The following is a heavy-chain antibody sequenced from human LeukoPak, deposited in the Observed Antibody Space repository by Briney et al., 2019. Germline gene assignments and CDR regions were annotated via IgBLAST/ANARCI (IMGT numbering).Heavy chain of an antibody. CDR2: ISSSSTI. J-gene: IGHJ4*02. CDR3: ARSSILTGPDPFDY. D-gene: IGHD3-9*01. CDR1: GFTFSSYS. Sequence: PGGSLRLSCAASGFTFSSYSMNWVRQAPGKGLEWVSYISSSSTIYYADSVKGRFTISRDNAKNSLYLQMNSLRAEDTAVYYCARSSILTGPDPFDYWGQGTLVTVSS. V-gene: IGHV3-48*01.